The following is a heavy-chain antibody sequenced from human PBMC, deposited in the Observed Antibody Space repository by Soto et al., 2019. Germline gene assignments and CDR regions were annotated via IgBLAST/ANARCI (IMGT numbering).Heavy chain of an antibody. V-gene: IGHV1-18*04. CDR1: GYTFAGCY. CDR2: ISAYNGNT. J-gene: IGHJ5*02. Sequence: ASVKVSCKASGYTFAGCYMHWVRQAPGQGLEWMGWISAYNGNTNYAQKLQGRVTMTTDTSTSTAYMELRSLRSDDTAVYYCAIKPFGPWGQGTLVTVSS. CDR3: AIKPFGP.